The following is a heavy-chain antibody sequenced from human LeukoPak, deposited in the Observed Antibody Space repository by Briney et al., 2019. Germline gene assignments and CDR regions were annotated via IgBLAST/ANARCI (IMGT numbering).Heavy chain of an antibody. V-gene: IGHV4-59*08. CDR1: GGSISGHY. CDR2: IYYTGST. J-gene: IGHJ3*02. Sequence: SETLSLTCTVSGGSISGHYWSWIRQPPGKGLEWIGYIYYTGSTNYNPSLKSRVTISVDTSKNQFSLKLSSVTAADTAVYYCARPGITATGNAFDIWAKGQRSPSLQ. CDR3: ARPGITATGNAFDI. D-gene: IGHD6-13*01.